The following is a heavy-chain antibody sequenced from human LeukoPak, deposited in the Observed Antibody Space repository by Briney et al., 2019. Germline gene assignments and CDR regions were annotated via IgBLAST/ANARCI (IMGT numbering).Heavy chain of an antibody. J-gene: IGHJ3*02. CDR1: GFTFSDYY. D-gene: IGHD1-26*01. CDR2: IYSGGST. V-gene: IGHV3-53*01. CDR3: ARGGSYLSAFDI. Sequence: GGSLRLSCAASGFTFSDYYLSWIRQAPGKGPEWVSIIYSGGSTFYADSVKGRFTISRDNSKNTLYLQMNSLRAEDTAVYYCARGGSYLSAFDIWGQGTMVTVSS.